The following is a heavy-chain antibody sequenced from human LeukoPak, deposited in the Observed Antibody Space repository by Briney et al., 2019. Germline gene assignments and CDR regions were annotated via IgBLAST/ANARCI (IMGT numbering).Heavy chain of an antibody. CDR3: ARFSSTWYFGN. J-gene: IGHJ4*02. Sequence: GGSLRLSCAASGFTFSSNAMSWVRQAPGKGLKWVSGISGSGGATYYADSVKGRFTISRDISKNTLYLQMNSLRAEDTAVYYCARFSSTWYFGNWGQGTLVTVSS. V-gene: IGHV3-23*01. CDR2: ISGSGGAT. D-gene: IGHD2-2*01. CDR1: GFTFSSNA.